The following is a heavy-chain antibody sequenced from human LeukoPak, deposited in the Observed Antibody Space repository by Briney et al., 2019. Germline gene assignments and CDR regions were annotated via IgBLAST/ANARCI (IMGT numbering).Heavy chain of an antibody. CDR3: ARRWDSSGWYYFDY. J-gene: IGHJ4*02. CDR1: GYSFTSHW. D-gene: IGHD6-19*01. CDR2: IYPGDSDT. V-gene: IGHV5-51*01. Sequence: GESLKISCKGSGYSFTSHWIGWVRQMPGKGLEWVGIIYPGDSDTRYSPSFQGQVTISADKSISTAYLQWSSLKASDTAMYYCARRWDSSGWYYFDYWGQGTLVTVSS.